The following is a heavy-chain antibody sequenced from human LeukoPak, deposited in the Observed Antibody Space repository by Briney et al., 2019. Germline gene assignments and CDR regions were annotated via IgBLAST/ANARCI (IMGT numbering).Heavy chain of an antibody. V-gene: IGHV3-23*01. J-gene: IGHJ4*02. CDR3: AKDGGF. CDR2: LSGSGGST. Sequence: GGSLRLSCAASGFTFSTYAMIWVRQAPGKGLEWVSALSGSGGSTYYADSVKGRFTISRDNSKNTVYLQMNSLRAEETALYYCAKDGGFWGQGTLVTVSS. D-gene: IGHD2-15*01. CDR1: GFTFSTYA.